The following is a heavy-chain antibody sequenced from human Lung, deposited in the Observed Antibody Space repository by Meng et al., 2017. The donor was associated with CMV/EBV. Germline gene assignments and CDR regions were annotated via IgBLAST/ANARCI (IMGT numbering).Heavy chain of an antibody. Sequence: ASVKVSCKASGYTFSGFFMHWLRQAPGRGLEWMGWINTHTGHTEYAQRFQGRLTMTRDTSISTAYMELSRLTSDDTATFYCARGIPAYWGRGTLVTVSS. CDR2: INTHTGHT. CDR1: GYTFSGFF. D-gene: IGHD2-2*02. V-gene: IGHV1-2*02. CDR3: ARGIPAY. J-gene: IGHJ4*02.